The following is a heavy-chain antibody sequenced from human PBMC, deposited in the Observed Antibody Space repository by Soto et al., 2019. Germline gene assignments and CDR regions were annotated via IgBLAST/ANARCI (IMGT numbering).Heavy chain of an antibody. J-gene: IGHJ4*02. Sequence: PSETLSLTCAVSGYSISSGYYWGWIRQPPGKGLEWIGSIYHSGSTYYNPSLKSRVTISVDTSKNQFSLKLSSVTAADTAVYYCASDGHYDSSGYWYWGQGTLVTVSS. V-gene: IGHV4-38-2*01. CDR3: ASDGHYDSSGYWY. CDR1: GYSISSGYY. CDR2: IYHSGST. D-gene: IGHD3-22*01.